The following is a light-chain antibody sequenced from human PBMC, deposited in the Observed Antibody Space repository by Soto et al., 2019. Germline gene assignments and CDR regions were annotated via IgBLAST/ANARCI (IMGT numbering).Light chain of an antibody. CDR3: QQYVSSPWA. Sequence: EVVLARSPGTLSLSPGERATLSCRASQSVTNSFLAWYQQKPGQAPRLLIYGASRRATGIPDRFTGSGSGTDFTLTISGLEPEDFAVYYCQQYVSSPWAFGQGTKVDIK. J-gene: IGKJ1*01. CDR2: GAS. CDR1: QSVTNSF. V-gene: IGKV3-20*01.